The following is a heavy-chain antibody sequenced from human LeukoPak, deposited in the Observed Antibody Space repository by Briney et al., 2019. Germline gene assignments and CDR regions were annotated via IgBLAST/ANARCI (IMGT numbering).Heavy chain of an antibody. CDR1: GFTFSSYA. CDR3: AKDITSSGWGYYYYGMDV. Sequence: GGSLRLSCAASGFTFSSYAMHWVRQAPGKGLEWVSGISCNSGSIGYADSVKGRFTISRDNAKNSLYLQMNSLRAEDTALYYCAKDITSSGWGYYYYGMDVWGQGTTVTVSS. J-gene: IGHJ6*02. CDR2: ISCNSGSI. V-gene: IGHV3-9*01. D-gene: IGHD6-19*01.